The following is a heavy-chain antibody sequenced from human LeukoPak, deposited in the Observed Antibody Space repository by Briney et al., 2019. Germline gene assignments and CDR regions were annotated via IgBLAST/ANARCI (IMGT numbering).Heavy chain of an antibody. Sequence: SGGSLRLSCAASGFTFSSYSMNWVRQAPGKGLEWVSYISSSSSSTIYYADSVKGRFTISRDNAKNSLYLQMNSLRAEDTAVYYCASNVEMATEGPYYFDYWGQGTLVTVSS. V-gene: IGHV3-48*01. D-gene: IGHD5-24*01. CDR1: GFTFSSYS. J-gene: IGHJ4*02. CDR3: ASNVEMATEGPYYFDY. CDR2: ISSSSSSTI.